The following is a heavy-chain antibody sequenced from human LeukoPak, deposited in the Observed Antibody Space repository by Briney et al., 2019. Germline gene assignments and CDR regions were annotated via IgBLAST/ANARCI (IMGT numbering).Heavy chain of an antibody. J-gene: IGHJ4*02. Sequence: SETLSLTCAVHGGSFSGYYWSWIRQPPGKGLEWIGEINHSGSTNYNPSLKSRVTISVDTSKNQFSLKLSSVTAADTAVYYCARVGALSAKFDYWGQGTLVTVSS. D-gene: IGHD4/OR15-4a*01. V-gene: IGHV4-34*01. CDR3: ARVGALSAKFDY. CDR1: GGSFSGYY. CDR2: INHSGST.